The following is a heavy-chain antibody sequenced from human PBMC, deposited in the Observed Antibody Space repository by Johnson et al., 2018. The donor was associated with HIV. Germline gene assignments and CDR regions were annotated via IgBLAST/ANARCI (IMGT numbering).Heavy chain of an antibody. CDR3: ASQVRGLRLGVDAFDI. CDR1: GFTVSSNY. V-gene: IGHV3-53*01. Sequence: VQLVESGGGLIQPGGSLRLSCAASGFTVSSNYMSWVRQAPGKGLEWVSGITGTGGSTYYADSVKGRFTISRDNSKNTLYLQMNSLRAEDTAVYYCASQVRGLRLGVDAFDIWGQGTLVTVSS. CDR2: TGTGGST. J-gene: IGHJ3*02. D-gene: IGHD5-12*01.